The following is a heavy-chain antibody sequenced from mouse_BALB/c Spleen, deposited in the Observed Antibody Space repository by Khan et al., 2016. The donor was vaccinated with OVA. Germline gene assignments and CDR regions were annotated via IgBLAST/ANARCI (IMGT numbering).Heavy chain of an antibody. D-gene: IGHD2-1*01. CDR3: ARSQLHGLYAMDY. Sequence: LVKTGASVKISCKTSGYSFTGYYMHWVKQSHGKSLEWIGYISCYNGATTYNQKFKGKATFTVDTSSSTAYMQFNSLTSEDSAVYYGARSQLHGLYAMDYWGQGTTVTVSS. V-gene: IGHV1S34*01. CDR2: ISCYNGAT. CDR1: GYSFTGYY. J-gene: IGHJ4*01.